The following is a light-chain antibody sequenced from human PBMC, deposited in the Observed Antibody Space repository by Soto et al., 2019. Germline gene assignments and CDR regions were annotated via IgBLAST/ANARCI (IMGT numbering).Light chain of an antibody. J-gene: IGLJ2*01. Sequence: QSALTQPASVSGSPGQSITISCSDVGGHNYVSWYQQHPGKAPKLMIYEVSNRPSGVSNRFSGSKSGSTASLTISGLQTEDEAAYYCSSYTTTSTVLFGGGTQLTVL. CDR1: DVGGHNY. V-gene: IGLV2-14*01. CDR2: EVS. CDR3: SSYTTTSTVL.